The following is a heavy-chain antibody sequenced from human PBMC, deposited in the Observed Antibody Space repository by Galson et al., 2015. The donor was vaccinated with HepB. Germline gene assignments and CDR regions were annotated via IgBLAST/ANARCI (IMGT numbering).Heavy chain of an antibody. Sequence: SETLSLTCTVSGGSISSGSYFWGWLRQPPGKGLEWIGCIYYSGRTSYNPSLSSRVTISVDTSKNQFSLKLSCVTAAETAVYYCARTNRDTYYDFWSGIYYFEYWGQGTLVTVSS. V-gene: IGHV4-39*01. CDR2: IYYSGRT. D-gene: IGHD3-3*01. J-gene: IGHJ4*02. CDR3: ARTNRDTYYDFWSGIYYFEY. CDR1: GGSISSGSYF.